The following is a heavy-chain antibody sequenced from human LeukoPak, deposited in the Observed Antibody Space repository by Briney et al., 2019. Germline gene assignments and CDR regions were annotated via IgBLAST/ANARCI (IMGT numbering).Heavy chain of an antibody. V-gene: IGHV4-30-2*01. D-gene: IGHD4-11*01. J-gene: IGHJ5*02. CDR3: ARGMTTFNWFDP. CDR1: SGSISSGDYS. CDR2: IYHGGIT. Sequence: PSETPSLTCAVSSGSISSGDYSWSWIRQPPGKGLEWIGYIYHGGITYYNPSLKSRVTISIDRSKNQFSLNLSSVTAADTAVYYCARGMTTFNWFDPWGQGILVTVAS.